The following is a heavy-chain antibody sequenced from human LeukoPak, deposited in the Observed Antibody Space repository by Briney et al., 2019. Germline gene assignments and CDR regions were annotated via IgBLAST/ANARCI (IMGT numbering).Heavy chain of an antibody. Sequence: GSLRLSCAASGFTFSSYSMYWVRQAPGKGLEWVSSISSSSGYIYYADSVKGRFTISRDNAKNSLYLQMNSLRAEDTAVYYCVRDTLYDSRRKSGVDYWGQGTLVTVSS. J-gene: IGHJ4*02. V-gene: IGHV3-21*01. D-gene: IGHD3-22*01. CDR2: ISSSSGYI. CDR1: GFTFSSYS. CDR3: VRDTLYDSRRKSGVDY.